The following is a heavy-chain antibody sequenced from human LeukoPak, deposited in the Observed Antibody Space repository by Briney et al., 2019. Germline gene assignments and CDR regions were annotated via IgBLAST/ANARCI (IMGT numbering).Heavy chain of an antibody. Sequence: PWGSLRLSCAASGFTFSSYSMNWVRQAPGKGLEWVSSISSSSSYIYYADSVKVRFTISRDNAKNSLYLQLNSLRAEDTAVYYCARDLSVLLWFGESTENTNYGMDVWGQADTVTDSS. J-gene: IGHJ6*02. D-gene: IGHD3-10*01. CDR3: ARDLSVLLWFGESTENTNYGMDV. V-gene: IGHV3-21*01. CDR2: ISSSSSYI. CDR1: GFTFSSYS.